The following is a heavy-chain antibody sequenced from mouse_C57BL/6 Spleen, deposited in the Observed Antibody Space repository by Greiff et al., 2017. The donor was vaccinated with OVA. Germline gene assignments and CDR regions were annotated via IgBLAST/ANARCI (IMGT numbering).Heavy chain of an antibody. V-gene: IGHV1-69*01. J-gene: IGHJ2*01. Sequence: QVQLQQPGAELVMPGASVKLSCKASGYTFTSYWMHWVKQRPGQGLEWIGEIDPSDSYTTSNQKFKGKSTLTVDKSSSTAYMQLSSLTSEDSAVYYCARPSSSGYGGYYFDYWGQGTTLTVSS. D-gene: IGHD3-2*02. CDR1: GYTFTSYW. CDR2: IDPSDSYT. CDR3: ARPSSSGYGGYYFDY.